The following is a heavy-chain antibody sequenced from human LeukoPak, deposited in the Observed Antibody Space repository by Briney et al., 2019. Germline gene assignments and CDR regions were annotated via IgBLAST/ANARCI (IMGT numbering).Heavy chain of an antibody. V-gene: IGHV3-23*01. CDR1: GFSFNNYA. D-gene: IGHD4-11*01. Sequence: GGSLRLSCAASGFSFNNYAMSWVRQAPGKGLEWVSAISSGGGSTYYADSVKGRFTISRDNSKDTLYLQMNSLRAEDTAVYYCAKVFVTALTTSAFGVWGQGTMVTVSS. CDR3: AKVFVTALTTSAFGV. J-gene: IGHJ3*01. CDR2: ISSGGGST.